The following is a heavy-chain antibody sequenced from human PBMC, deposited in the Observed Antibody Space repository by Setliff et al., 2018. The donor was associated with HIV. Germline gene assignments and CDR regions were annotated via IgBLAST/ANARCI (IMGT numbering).Heavy chain of an antibody. CDR1: EYTFTDYF. CDR3: ARSYYGSGSYQGVLDY. J-gene: IGHJ4*02. Sequence: ASVKVSCKASEYTFTDYFIHWVRQAPGQGLEWMGWISPSGDSTTYAQKFQGRVTMTRDTSTSTVYMELSSLRSEDTAVYFCARSYYGSGSYQGVLDYWGQGTLVTVSS. V-gene: IGHV1-46*03. CDR2: ISPSGDST. D-gene: IGHD3-10*01.